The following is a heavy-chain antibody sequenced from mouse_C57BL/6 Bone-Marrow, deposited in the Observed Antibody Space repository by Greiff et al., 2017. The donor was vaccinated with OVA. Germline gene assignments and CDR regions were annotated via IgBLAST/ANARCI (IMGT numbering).Heavy chain of an antibody. Sequence: QVHVKQSGAELARPGASVKLSCKASGYTFTSYGISWVKQRTGQGLEWIGEIYPRSGNTYYNEKFKGKATLTADKSSSTAYMELRSLTSEDSEVYFCARSGYYDYPYYAMDYWGQGTSVTVSS. CDR2: IYPRSGNT. D-gene: IGHD2-4*01. CDR1: GYTFTSYG. J-gene: IGHJ4*01. CDR3: ARSGYYDYPYYAMDY. V-gene: IGHV1-81*01.